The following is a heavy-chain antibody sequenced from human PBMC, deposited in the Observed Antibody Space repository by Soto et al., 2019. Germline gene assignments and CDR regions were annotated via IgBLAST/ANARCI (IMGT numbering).Heavy chain of an antibody. CDR3: ARYERCSGGSCYYFDC. Sequence: PGGSLRLSCAASGFTFSSYAMHWVRQAPGKGLEYVSAISSNGGSTYYANSVKGRFTISRDNSKNTLYLQMGSLRAEDMAVYYCARYERCSGGSCYYFDCWGQGTLVTVSS. D-gene: IGHD2-15*01. J-gene: IGHJ4*02. CDR2: ISSNGGST. V-gene: IGHV3-64*01. CDR1: GFTFSSYA.